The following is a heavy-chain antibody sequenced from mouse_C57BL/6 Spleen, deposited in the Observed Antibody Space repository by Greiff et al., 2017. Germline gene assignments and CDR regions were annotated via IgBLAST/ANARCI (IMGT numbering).Heavy chain of an antibody. J-gene: IGHJ3*01. CDR1: GYAFSSSW. CDR2: IYPGDGDT. D-gene: IGHD5-5*01. V-gene: IGHV1-82*01. CDR3: ARHEVSTSAWFAY. Sequence: QVQLQQSGPELVKPGASVKISCKASGYAFSSSWMNWVKQRPGKGLEWIGRIYPGDGDTNYNGKFKDKATLTADKSSSTVYMELSRLTSEAAAVYFCARHEVSTSAWFAYWGQGTLVTVSA.